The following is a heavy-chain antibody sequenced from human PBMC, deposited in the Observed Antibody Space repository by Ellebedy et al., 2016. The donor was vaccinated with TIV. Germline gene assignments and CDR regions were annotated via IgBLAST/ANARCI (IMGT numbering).Heavy chain of an antibody. CDR1: GFTFSSYW. CDR3: ASISGYDY. Sequence: GESLKISCAASGFTFSSYWMNWVRQAPGKGLEWVANINQDGSEKYYVDSVKGRFTISRDNAKNSLYLQMNSLRTGDTAEYYCASISGYDYWGQGTLVTVSS. D-gene: IGHD5-12*01. J-gene: IGHJ4*02. V-gene: IGHV3-7*03. CDR2: INQDGSEK.